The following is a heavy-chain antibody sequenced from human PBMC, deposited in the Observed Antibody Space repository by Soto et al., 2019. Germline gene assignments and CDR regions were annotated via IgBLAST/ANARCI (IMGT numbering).Heavy chain of an antibody. Sequence: QLQLQESGPGLVKPSETLSLTCTVSGGSISSSSYYWGWIRQPPGKGLEWIGSIYYSGSTYYNPSLKSRVTISVDTSKNQFSLKLSSVTAADTAVYYCARQSYEGDLAYCGGDCSRAEYFQHWGQGTLVTVSS. V-gene: IGHV4-39*01. D-gene: IGHD2-21*02. CDR1: GGSISSSSYY. CDR2: IYYSGST. J-gene: IGHJ1*01. CDR3: ARQSYEGDLAYCGGDCSRAEYFQH.